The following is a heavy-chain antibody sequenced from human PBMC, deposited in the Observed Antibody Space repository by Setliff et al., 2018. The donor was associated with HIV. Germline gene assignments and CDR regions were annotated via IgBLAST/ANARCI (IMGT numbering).Heavy chain of an antibody. Sequence: SETLSLTCTVSGGSISSGGYYRSWIRQHPGKGLEWIGYIHYSGNTYNNPSLNSRISISVDMSKNKFSLKLSSLTAADTAVYYCARGGLGVVTSFDSWGPGTLGTVPQ. J-gene: IGHJ4*02. CDR3: ARGGLGVVTSFDS. CDR2: IHYSGNT. D-gene: IGHD3-3*01. CDR1: GGSISSGGYY. V-gene: IGHV4-31*03.